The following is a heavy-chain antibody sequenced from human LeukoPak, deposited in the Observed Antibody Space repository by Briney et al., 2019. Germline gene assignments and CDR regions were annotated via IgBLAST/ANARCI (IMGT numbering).Heavy chain of an antibody. D-gene: IGHD5-24*01. V-gene: IGHV3-21*01. CDR1: GFTFSSYS. CDR2: ISSSSSYI. CDR3: ARETPRRGETRDGYR. Sequence: GGSLRLSCAASGFTFSSYSMNWVRQAPGEGLEWVSFISSSSSYIYYADSVKGRFTISRDNAENSLYLQMNSLRAEDTAVYYCARETPRRGETRDGYRWGQGTVVTVSS. J-gene: IGHJ4*02.